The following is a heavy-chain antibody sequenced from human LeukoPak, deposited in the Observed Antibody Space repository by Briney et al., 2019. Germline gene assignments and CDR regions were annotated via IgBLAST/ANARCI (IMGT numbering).Heavy chain of an antibody. D-gene: IGHD5-18*01. V-gene: IGHV1-2*02. CDR3: ARENTAMVTWYFDY. J-gene: IGHJ4*02. CDR1: GYTFTGYY. Sequence: ASVKVSCKASGYTFTGYYMHWVRQAPGQGLEWMGWINPNSGGTNYAQKFQGRVTMTRDTSISTAHMELSRLRSDDTAVYYCARENTAMVTWYFDYWGQGTLVTVSS. CDR2: INPNSGGT.